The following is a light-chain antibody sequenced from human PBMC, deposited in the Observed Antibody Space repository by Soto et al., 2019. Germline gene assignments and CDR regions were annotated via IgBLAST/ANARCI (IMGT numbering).Light chain of an antibody. Sequence: IVLSQSPGTLSLSTGERATLSCRASQSVSSNYLAWYQQKPGQAPRLLIYGASSRATGIPGRFSGSGSGTDFTLAISRLEPEDFAVYYCQQYGSSPRTFGQGTKVDI. CDR2: GAS. J-gene: IGKJ1*01. V-gene: IGKV3-20*01. CDR3: QQYGSSPRT. CDR1: QSVSSNY.